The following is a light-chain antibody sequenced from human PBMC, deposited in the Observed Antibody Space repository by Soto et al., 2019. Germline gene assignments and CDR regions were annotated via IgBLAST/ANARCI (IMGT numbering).Light chain of an antibody. CDR1: QSVSNNY. CDR2: GAS. CDR3: QERSNWPSLT. Sequence: EIVLTQSPGTLSLSPGERATLSCRASQSVSNNYLAWYQQKPGQAPRLLIYGASNRATGIPDRFSGSGSGTDFTLTISRLEPEDFAVYYCQERSNWPSLTFGGGTKVEIK. J-gene: IGKJ4*01. V-gene: IGKV3D-20*02.